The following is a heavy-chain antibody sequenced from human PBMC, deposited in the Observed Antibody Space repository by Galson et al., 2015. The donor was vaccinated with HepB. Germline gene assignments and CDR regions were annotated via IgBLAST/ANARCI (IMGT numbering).Heavy chain of an antibody. D-gene: IGHD3-22*01. CDR3: ARDRRYYDSSGYYLMRPDTKYYYGMDV. CDR1: GYSFTSYW. J-gene: IGHJ6*02. V-gene: IGHV5-51*01. CDR2: IYPGDSDT. Sequence: QSGAEVKKPGESLKISCKGSGYSFTSYWIGWVRQMPGKGLEWMGIIYPGDSDTRYSPSFQGQVTISADKSISTAYLQWSSLKASDTAVYYCARDRRYYDSSGYYLMRPDTKYYYGMDVWGQGTTVTVSS.